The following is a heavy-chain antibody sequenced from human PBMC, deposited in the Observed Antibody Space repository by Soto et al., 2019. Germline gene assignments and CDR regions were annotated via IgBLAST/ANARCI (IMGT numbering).Heavy chain of an antibody. CDR3: ARSVAVPGAHIDY. Sequence: SGKGSYNSPGNTVSRFYMHLVRQAPGQGLEWRGWINPNSGGTKSAEKFHGRVTMTRDTSKNEFSLRLSSVTAAYTAVYFWARSVAVPGAHIDYWGQGTQVTVSS. CDR2: INPNSGGT. D-gene: IGHD6-19*01. V-gene: IGHV1-2*02. J-gene: IGHJ4*02. CDR1: GNTVSRFY.